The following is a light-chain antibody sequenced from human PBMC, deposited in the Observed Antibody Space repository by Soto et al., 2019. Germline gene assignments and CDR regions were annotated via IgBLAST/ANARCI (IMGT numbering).Light chain of an antibody. CDR2: KAS. V-gene: IGKV1-5*03. Sequence: DIQMTQSPSTLSASVGDRVTITCRASQSISSSLAWYQQKPGKAPNLLIYKASSLESGVPSRFSGGGSGTEFTLTISSLQPEDFATYYCQQLNSYPLTFGGGTKVDIK. CDR1: QSISSS. J-gene: IGKJ4*01. CDR3: QQLNSYPLT.